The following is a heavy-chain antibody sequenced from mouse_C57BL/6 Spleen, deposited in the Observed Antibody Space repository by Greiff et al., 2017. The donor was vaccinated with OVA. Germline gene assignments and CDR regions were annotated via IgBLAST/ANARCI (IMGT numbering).Heavy chain of an antibody. CDR1: GFTFSDYG. CDR3: ARQGPYYGSSPYYFDY. J-gene: IGHJ2*01. D-gene: IGHD1-1*01. V-gene: IGHV5-15*01. CDR2: ISNLAYSI. Sequence: EVMLVESGGGLVQPGGSLKLSCAASGFTFSDYGMAWVRQAPRKGPEWVAFISNLAYSIYYADTVTGRFTISRENAKNTLYLEMSSLRSEDTAMYYCARQGPYYGSSPYYFDYWGQGTTLTVSS.